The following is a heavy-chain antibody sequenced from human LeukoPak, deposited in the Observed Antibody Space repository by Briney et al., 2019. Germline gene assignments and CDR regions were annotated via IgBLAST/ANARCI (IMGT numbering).Heavy chain of an antibody. V-gene: IGHV3-30*03. D-gene: IGHD3-3*01. CDR1: GFTFSNYG. CDR3: ARLREIPVFGVVTKSTSYFDY. CDR2: ILYDGGNK. J-gene: IGHJ4*02. Sequence: GGSLRLSCAASGFTFSNYGMHWVRQAPGKGLGLEAVILYDGGNKYYADSVKGRFTISRDNSKNTLYLQMNSLRAEDTAVYYCARLREIPVFGVVTKSTSYFDYWGQGTLVTVSS.